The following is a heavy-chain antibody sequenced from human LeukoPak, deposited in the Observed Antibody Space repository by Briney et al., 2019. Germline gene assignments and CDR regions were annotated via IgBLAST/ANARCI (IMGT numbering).Heavy chain of an antibody. V-gene: IGHV4-34*01. D-gene: IGHD6-19*01. J-gene: IGHJ4*02. CDR3: AREVFGWYSFDY. CDR1: GGSFSGYY. CDR2: INHSGST. Sequence: PSETLSLTCAVYGGSFSGYYWSWIRQPPGKRLEWIGEINHSGSTNYNPSLKSRVTISVDTSKNQFSLKLSSVTAADTAVYYCAREVFGWYSFDYWGQGTLVTVSS.